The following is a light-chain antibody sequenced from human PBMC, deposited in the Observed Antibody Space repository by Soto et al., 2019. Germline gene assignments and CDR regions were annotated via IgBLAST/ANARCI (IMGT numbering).Light chain of an antibody. CDR2: EVT. CDR1: NTDVGQDKS. CDR3: VSYTDTDTLV. J-gene: IGLJ1*01. Sequence: QSALTQPASVSGSRGQSITISCVGRNTDVGQDKSVSWYQQGPGKAPKLLIFEVTNRPSGVSSRFSGSRSGNTASLTISGLQPDDEGEYLCVSYTDTDTLVFGTGTKLTVL. V-gene: IGLV2-14*01.